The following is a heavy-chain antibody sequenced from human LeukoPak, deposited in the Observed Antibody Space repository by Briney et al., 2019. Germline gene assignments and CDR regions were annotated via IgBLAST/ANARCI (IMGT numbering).Heavy chain of an antibody. CDR1: GYTFTSYG. V-gene: IGHV1-18*01. CDR2: ISAYNGNT. D-gene: IGHD6-6*01. Sequence: GASVKVSCKASGYTFTSYGISWVQQAPGQGLEWMGWISAYNGNTNYAQKLQGRVTMTTDTSTSTAYMELRSLRSDDTAVYYCARAGIAARPRTPNHNWFDPWGQGTLVTVSS. CDR3: ARAGIAARPRTPNHNWFDP. J-gene: IGHJ5*02.